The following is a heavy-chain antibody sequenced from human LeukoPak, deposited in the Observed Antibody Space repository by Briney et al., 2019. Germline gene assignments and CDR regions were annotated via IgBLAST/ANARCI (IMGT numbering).Heavy chain of an antibody. CDR3: AKNGGIAVAGWFDP. CDR1: GGSISSYY. V-gene: IGHV3-23*01. J-gene: IGHJ5*02. Sequence: ETLSLTCTVSGGSISSYYWSWVRQAPGKGLEWVSTISGSGGSTYYADSVKGRFTISRDNSKNTLYLQMNSLRAEDTAVYYCAKNGGIAVAGWFDPWGQGTLVTVSS. CDR2: ISGSGGST. D-gene: IGHD6-19*01.